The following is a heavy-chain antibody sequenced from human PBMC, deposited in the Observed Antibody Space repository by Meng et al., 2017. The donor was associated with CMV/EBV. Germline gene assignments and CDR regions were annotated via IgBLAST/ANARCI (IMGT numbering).Heavy chain of an antibody. V-gene: IGHV3-7*01. Sequence: GESLKISCAASGFTFSRYWMTWVRKAPGKGLEWVVNINQDGTKIHYVDSVKGRFTVSRDNARNSVYLQLNSLTVEDTAVYYCARIGYTSSSLDYWGRGALVTVSS. J-gene: IGHJ4*02. D-gene: IGHD5-18*01. CDR1: GFTFSRYW. CDR3: ARIGYTSSSLDY. CDR2: INQDGTKI.